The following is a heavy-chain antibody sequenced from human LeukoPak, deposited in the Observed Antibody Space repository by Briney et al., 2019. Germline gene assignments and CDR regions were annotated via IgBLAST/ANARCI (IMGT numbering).Heavy chain of an antibody. CDR1: GDSISSSTW. V-gene: IGHV4-4*02. CDR2: IYHSGST. D-gene: IGHD1/OR15-1a*01. Sequence: PSETLSLTCAVSGDSISSSTWWNWVRQPPGKGLEWXXEIYHSGSTNRNPSLKSRVTISVDKTKNQFSLKLSSVTAADTAMYYCARGHNENNYKSAIDIWGQGTMVTVSS. CDR3: ARGHNENNYKSAIDI. J-gene: IGHJ3*02.